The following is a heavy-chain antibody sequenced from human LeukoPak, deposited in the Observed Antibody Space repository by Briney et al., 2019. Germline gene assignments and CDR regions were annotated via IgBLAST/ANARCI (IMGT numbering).Heavy chain of an antibody. CDR2: ISSSSSTI. D-gene: IGHD3-22*01. V-gene: IGHV3-48*02. CDR3: AGGVVFYDSSGSHFEY. CDR1: GFSFSDYS. J-gene: IGHJ4*02. Sequence: GGSLRLSCAASGFSFSDYSMNWVRQAPGQGLEWVSYISSSSSTIYYADSVKGRFIISRDNAKNSLYLQMNSLRDEDTAVYYCAGGVVFYDSSGSHFEYWGQGTLVTVSS.